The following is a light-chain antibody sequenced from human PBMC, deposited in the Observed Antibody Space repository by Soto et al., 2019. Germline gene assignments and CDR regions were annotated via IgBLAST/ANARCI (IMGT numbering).Light chain of an antibody. J-gene: IGLJ1*01. CDR2: EVS. CDR1: SSDVGGYNY. CDR3: SSYAGSNIHYV. V-gene: IGLV2-8*01. Sequence: QAVVTQPPSASGSPGQSVTISCTGSSSDVGGYNYVSWYQQHPGTAPKLMIYEVSKRPSGVPDRFAASKSGNTASLTVSGLQAEDEADYYCSSYAGSNIHYVFGTGTKLTFL.